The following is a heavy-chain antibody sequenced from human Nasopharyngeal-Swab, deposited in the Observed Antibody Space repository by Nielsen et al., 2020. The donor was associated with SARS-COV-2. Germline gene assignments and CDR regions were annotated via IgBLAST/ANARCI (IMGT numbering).Heavy chain of an antibody. CDR2: ISSSGSTI. Sequence: WIRQPPGKGLEWGSYISSSGSTIYYADSVKGRFTISRDNAKNSLYLQMNSLRAEDTAVYYCAREGDSSGYVDYWGQGTLVTVSS. J-gene: IGHJ4*02. V-gene: IGHV3-11*04. CDR3: AREGDSSGYVDY. D-gene: IGHD3-22*01.